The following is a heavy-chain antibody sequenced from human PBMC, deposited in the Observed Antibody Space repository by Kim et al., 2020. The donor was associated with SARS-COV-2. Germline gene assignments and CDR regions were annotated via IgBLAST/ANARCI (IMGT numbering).Heavy chain of an antibody. CDR3: ARGYSGCNSEFYYYYG. CDR2: IYYSGST. J-gene: IGHJ6*01. Sequence: SETLSLTCTVSGDSINRGAYSWTWIRQHPGKGLEWIGYIYYSGSTYYNPSLESRVTISLDTSKTQFSLKLTSVTAADTAVYYFARGYSGCNSEFYYYYG. CDR1: GDSINRGAYS. D-gene: IGHD2-21*02. V-gene: IGHV4-31*03.